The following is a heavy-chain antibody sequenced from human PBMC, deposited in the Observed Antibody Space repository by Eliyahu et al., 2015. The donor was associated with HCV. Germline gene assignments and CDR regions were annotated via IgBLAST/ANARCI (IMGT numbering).Heavy chain of an antibody. D-gene: IGHD2-15*01. CDR2: IRNDGSKT. CDR3: ATGAGLLGYFDV. J-gene: IGHJ2*01. Sequence: QVQLVESGGGVVQPGGSLRLSCAASGFTFXGQGMHWVRQAPGKGLEWVAFIRNDGSKTYYIDSVKGRFTISRDNSNDKVILQMNSLRVEDSAVYFCATGAGLLGYFDVWGRGTLLTVSS. V-gene: IGHV3-30*02. CDR1: GFTFXGQG.